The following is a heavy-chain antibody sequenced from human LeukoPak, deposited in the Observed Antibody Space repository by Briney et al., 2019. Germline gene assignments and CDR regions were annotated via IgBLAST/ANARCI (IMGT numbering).Heavy chain of an antibody. D-gene: IGHD3-10*01. V-gene: IGHV4-4*08. CDR3: ARDLLWFGDYIDY. Sequence: SETLSLTCTVSGGSISTYYWSWIRQSPEKGLEWIGYIYNRGTTDYNPSLKSRVTISEDTSKNQFSLKLSSVTAADTAVYYCARDLLWFGDYIDYWGQGTLVTVSS. CDR1: GGSISTYY. CDR2: IYNRGTT. J-gene: IGHJ4*02.